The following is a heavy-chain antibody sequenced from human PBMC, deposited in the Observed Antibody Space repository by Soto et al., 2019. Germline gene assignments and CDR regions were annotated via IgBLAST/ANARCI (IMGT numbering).Heavy chain of an antibody. CDR3: AKEIRGARYCSGGSCYSYYYYYYGMDV. D-gene: IGHD2-15*01. Sequence: PGGSLRLSCAASGFTFGDYTMTWVRQAPGKGLEWVSLISWDGGSTYYADSVKGRFTISRDNSKNSLYLQMNSLRTEDTALYYCAKEIRGARYCSGGSCYSYYYYYYGMDVWGQGTTVTVSS. CDR2: ISWDGGST. V-gene: IGHV3-43*01. J-gene: IGHJ6*02. CDR1: GFTFGDYT.